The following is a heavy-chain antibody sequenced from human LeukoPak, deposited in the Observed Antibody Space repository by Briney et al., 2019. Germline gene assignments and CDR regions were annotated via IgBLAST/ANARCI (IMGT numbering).Heavy chain of an antibody. CDR1: GYTFTGYY. D-gene: IGHD3-16*01. J-gene: IGHJ4*02. V-gene: IGHV1-18*04. CDR3: ARGSHRLYDYVWGTYESKDY. Sequence: GASVKVSCKASGYTFTGYYMHWVRQAPGQGLEWMGWISGYNANTNYVQKFQGRVTMTTDTSTHTAYMELRSLRSDDTAVYYCARGSHRLYDYVWGTYESKDYWGQGTLVTVPS. CDR2: ISGYNANT.